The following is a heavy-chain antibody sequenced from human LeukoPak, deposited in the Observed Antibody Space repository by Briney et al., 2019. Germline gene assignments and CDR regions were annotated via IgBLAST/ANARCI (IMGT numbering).Heavy chain of an antibody. V-gene: IGHV3-30*03. J-gene: IGHJ4*02. D-gene: IGHD2-15*01. CDR3: ARDLYCSGGSCYSALV. CDR1: GFTFSSYS. Sequence: GGSLRLSCAASGFTFSSYSMNWVRQAPGKGLEWVAVISYDGSNKYYADSVKGRFTISRDNSKNTLYLQMNSLRAEDTAVYYCARDLYCSGGSCYSALVWGQGTLVTVSS. CDR2: ISYDGSNK.